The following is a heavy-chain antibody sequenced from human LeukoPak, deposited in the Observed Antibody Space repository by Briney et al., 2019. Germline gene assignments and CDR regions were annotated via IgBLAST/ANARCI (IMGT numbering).Heavy chain of an antibody. CDR2: IYYSGST. J-gene: IGHJ4*02. V-gene: IGHV4-59*08. CDR3: ARHMAVGAIDY. CDR1: GGSLSSYY. Sequence: SETLSLTCTVSGGSLSSYYWSWIRQPPGKGLEWIGYIYYSGSTNYNPSLKSRVTISVDTSKNQFSLKLSSVTAADTAVYYCARHMAVGAIDYWGQGTLVTVSS. D-gene: IGHD1-26*01.